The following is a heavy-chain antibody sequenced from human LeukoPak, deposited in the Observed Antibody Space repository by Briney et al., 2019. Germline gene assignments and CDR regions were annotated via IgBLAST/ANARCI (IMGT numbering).Heavy chain of an antibody. D-gene: IGHD2-15*01. J-gene: IGHJ6*03. CDR3: ARVEGYCSGGSCYPYYYMDV. CDR2: ISDTGNT. Sequence: GGSLRLSCAASGFTLSSYAMSWVRQAPGKGLEWVSAISDTGNTYHADSVKGRFTISRDSSKNTLYLQMNSLRAEDTAVYYCARVEGYCSGGSCYPYYYMDVWGKGTTVTVSS. CDR1: GFTLSSYA. V-gene: IGHV3-23*01.